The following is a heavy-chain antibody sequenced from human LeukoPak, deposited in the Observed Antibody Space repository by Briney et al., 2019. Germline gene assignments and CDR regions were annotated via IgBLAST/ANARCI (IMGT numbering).Heavy chain of an antibody. CDR3: ARVGDHFHWYLDL. D-gene: IGHD3-10*01. CDR1: GFSVSLNY. V-gene: IGHV3-53*01. CDR2: LYSGSDT. Sequence: GGSLTLSCAASGFSVSLNYMNWVRQAPGKGLEWVSILYSGSDTYYADSVKGRFTISRDNSKNMLFLHVNSLRAEDTAVYYCARVGDHFHWYLDLWGRGTLVTVSS. J-gene: IGHJ2*01.